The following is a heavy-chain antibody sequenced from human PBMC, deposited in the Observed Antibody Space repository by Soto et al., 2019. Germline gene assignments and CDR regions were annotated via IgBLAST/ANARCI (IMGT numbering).Heavy chain of an antibody. V-gene: IGHV2-5*02. D-gene: IGHD5-18*01. CDR1: GISLSTSGVG. Sequence: SGPTLVNPTQTLTLTCTLSGISLSTSGVGVGWIRQPPGKALEWLALIYWDDDKRYSPSLKIRLTITKDTSKNQVALTMTNMDPADPGTDYCAHRRVVVEASRQPPAEYLQHWGQGTLVTV. CDR2: IYWDDDK. CDR3: AHRRVVVEASRQPPAEYLQH. J-gene: IGHJ1*01.